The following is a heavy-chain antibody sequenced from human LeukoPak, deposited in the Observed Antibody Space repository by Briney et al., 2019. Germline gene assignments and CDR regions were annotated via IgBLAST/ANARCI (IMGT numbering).Heavy chain of an antibody. D-gene: IGHD2-8*01. CDR1: GGSITSSSYY. CDR2: IYYTGST. V-gene: IGHV4-39*07. J-gene: IGHJ3*02. Sequence: SETLSLTCTVSGGSITSSSYYWGWIRQPPGKGPEWIGSIYYTGSTNYNPSLKSRVTISLDTSKNQFSPKLTSVTAADTAIYYCATLSTVVLSPYDALDMWGQGTMVTVSS. CDR3: ATLSTVVLSPYDALDM.